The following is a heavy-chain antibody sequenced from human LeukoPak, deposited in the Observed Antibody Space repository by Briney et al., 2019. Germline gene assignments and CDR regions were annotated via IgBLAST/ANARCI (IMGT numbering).Heavy chain of an antibody. D-gene: IGHD6-13*01. V-gene: IGHV4-61*02. CDR1: GGSISSGSYY. CDR3: ATSIVVSPAGSRPFDI. CDR2: IYTSGST. J-gene: IGHJ3*02. Sequence: PSQTLSLTCTVSGGSISSGSYYWSWIRQPAGKGLEWIGRIYTSGSTNYNPSLKSRVTISVDTSKNHFSLNLSSVTAADTAVYYCATSIVVSPAGSRPFDIWGQGTMVTVSS.